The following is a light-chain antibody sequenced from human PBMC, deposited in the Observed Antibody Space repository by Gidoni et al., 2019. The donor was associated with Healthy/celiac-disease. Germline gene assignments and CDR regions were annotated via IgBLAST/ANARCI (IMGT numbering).Light chain of an antibody. J-gene: IGKJ2*01. CDR1: QSVSSY. V-gene: IGKV3-11*01. CDR2: DAS. Sequence: ELVLTQSPATLSLSPGERATLSCRASQSVSSYLAWYQQKLGQAPGLLIDDASNRAPGILARFSGSGSGTDFTLTISSLEPEDFAVYYWQQRSNWPPFMYTFGQGTKLETK. CDR3: QQRSNWPPFMYT.